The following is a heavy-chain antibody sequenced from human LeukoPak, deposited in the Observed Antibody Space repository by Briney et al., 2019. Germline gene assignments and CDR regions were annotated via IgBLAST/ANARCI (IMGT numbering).Heavy chain of an antibody. CDR3: AKDLLHCSSASCPTGWYYYGMDV. V-gene: IGHV3-21*01. D-gene: IGHD2-2*01. CDR1: GFTFSSYS. CDR2: ISSSSSYI. J-gene: IGHJ6*02. Sequence: GGSLRLSCAASGFTFSSYSMNWVRQAPGKGLEWVSSISSSSSYIYYADSVKGRFTISRDNAKNSLYLQMNSLRAEDTAVYYCAKDLLHCSSASCPTGWYYYGMDVWGQGTTVTVSS.